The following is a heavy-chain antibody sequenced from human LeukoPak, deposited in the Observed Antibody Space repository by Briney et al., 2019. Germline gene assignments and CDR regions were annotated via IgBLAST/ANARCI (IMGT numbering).Heavy chain of an antibody. Sequence: ASVKVSCKASGYTFTSYGISWVRQAPGQGLEWMGWISAYNGNTNYAQRLQGRVTMTTDTSTSTAYTELGSLRSDDTAVYYCARGRDSWIQPDYWGQGTLVTVSS. CDR1: GYTFTSYG. D-gene: IGHD5-18*01. CDR2: ISAYNGNT. CDR3: ARGRDSWIQPDY. J-gene: IGHJ4*02. V-gene: IGHV1-18*01.